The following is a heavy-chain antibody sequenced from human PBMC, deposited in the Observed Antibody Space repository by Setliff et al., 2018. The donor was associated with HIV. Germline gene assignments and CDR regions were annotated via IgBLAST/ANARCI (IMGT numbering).Heavy chain of an antibody. J-gene: IGHJ3*02. D-gene: IGHD4-4*01. Sequence: SETLSLTCAVYGGSFNGYYWSWIRQPPGKGLEWIGEVNHSGSTNYNPSLKSRVTISVDTSKNQFSLKLSSVTAADTAVYYCARGRDDYNYEPFDIWGQGTMVTVSS. CDR3: ARGRDDYNYEPFDI. CDR2: VNHSGST. CDR1: GGSFNGYY. V-gene: IGHV4-34*01.